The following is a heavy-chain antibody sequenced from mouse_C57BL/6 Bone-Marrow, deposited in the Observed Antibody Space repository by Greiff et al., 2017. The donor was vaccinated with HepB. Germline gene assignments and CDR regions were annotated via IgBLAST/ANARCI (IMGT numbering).Heavy chain of an antibody. Sequence: QVHVKQSGAELVKPGASVKLSCKASGYTFTEYTIHWVKQRSGQGLEWIGWFYPGSGSIKYNEKFKDKATLTADKSSSTVYMELSRLTSEDSAVYFCARHEGYDLIFDYWGQGTTLTVSS. CDR1: GYTFTEYT. D-gene: IGHD2-3*01. CDR2: FYPGSGSI. J-gene: IGHJ2*01. CDR3: ARHEGYDLIFDY. V-gene: IGHV1-62-2*01.